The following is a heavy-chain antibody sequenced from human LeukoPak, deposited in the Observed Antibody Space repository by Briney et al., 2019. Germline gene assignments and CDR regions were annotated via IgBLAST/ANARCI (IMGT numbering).Heavy chain of an antibody. CDR2: INSDGSST. Sequence: PGGSLRLSCAASGFTFSSYWMHWVRQAPGKGLVWVSRINSDGSSTTYADSVKGRFTISRDNAKNSLYLQMNSLRSEDTAIYYCAKERIRFQLFFDYWGQGTPVTVSS. CDR3: AKERIRFQLFFDY. CDR1: GFTFSSYW. D-gene: IGHD3-3*02. J-gene: IGHJ4*02. V-gene: IGHV3-74*01.